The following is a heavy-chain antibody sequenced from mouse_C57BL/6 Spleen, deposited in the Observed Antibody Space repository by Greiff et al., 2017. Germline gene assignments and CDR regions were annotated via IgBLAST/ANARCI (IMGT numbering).Heavy chain of an antibody. D-gene: IGHD2-5*01. V-gene: IGHV5-9-1*02. CDR1: GFTFSSYA. CDR2: ISSGGDYI. CDR3: TRDPDSNYPWYFDY. J-gene: IGHJ2*01. Sequence: DVMLVESGEGLVKPGGSLKLSCAASGFTFSSYAMSWVRQTPEKRLEWVAYISSGGDYIYYAATVTGRFTISRDNARNTLYLQMSSLKSEDTAMYYCTRDPDSNYPWYFDYWGQGTTLTVSS.